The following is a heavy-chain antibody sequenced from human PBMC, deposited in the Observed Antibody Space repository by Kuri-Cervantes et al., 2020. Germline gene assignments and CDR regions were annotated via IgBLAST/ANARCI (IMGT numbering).Heavy chain of an antibody. V-gene: IGHV4-34*01. CDR1: GGSFSGYF. CDR2: INHSRST. J-gene: IGHJ4*02. CDR3: ARTPGGYSYSDY. D-gene: IGHD5-18*01. Sequence: SQTLSLTCAVYGGSFSGYFWTWIRQPPGEGLEWIGEINHSRSTKYNPSLKSRVTMSLDTSKNQFSLKLSSVTAADTAVYYCARTPGGYSYSDYWGQGTLVTVSS.